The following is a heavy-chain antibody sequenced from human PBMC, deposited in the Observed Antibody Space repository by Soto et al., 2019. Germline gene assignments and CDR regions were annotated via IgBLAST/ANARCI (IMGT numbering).Heavy chain of an antibody. CDR1: GYTFTSYY. D-gene: IGHD2-2*01. J-gene: IGHJ6*04. Sequence: QVQLVQSGAEVKKPGASVKVSCKASGYTFTSYYMHWVRQAPGQGLEWMGIINPSGGSTSYAQKFQGSVTMTSNTTTSTVYMELSRLSSEDTAVYYCARGRSSTSCMDVWGKGTTVPDSS. CDR3: ARGRSSTSCMDV. CDR2: INPSGGST. V-gene: IGHV1-46*03.